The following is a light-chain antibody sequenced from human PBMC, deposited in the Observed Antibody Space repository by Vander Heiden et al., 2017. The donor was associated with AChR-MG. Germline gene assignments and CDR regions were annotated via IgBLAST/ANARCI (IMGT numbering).Light chain of an antibody. J-gene: IGLJ3*02. V-gene: IGLV2-14*01. Sequence: SALTHPASVSGSPGQSITISCTGTSTDVGAYTYVSWYQRHPGKAPKLMIYDVTKRPSGVSNRFAGSKSGNTASLTISGLQAEDEADYYCSSYTSSSTWVFGGGTKLTVL. CDR1: STDVGAYTY. CDR3: SSYTSSSTWV. CDR2: DVT.